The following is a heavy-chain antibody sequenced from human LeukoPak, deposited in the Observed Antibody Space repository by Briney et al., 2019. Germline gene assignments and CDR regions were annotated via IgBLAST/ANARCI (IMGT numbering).Heavy chain of an antibody. J-gene: IGHJ3*02. CDR1: GFTFSSYA. CDR2: ISGSGGST. CDR3: ARDGMVRGVIIWDAFDI. Sequence: PGGSLRLSCAASGFTFSSYAMRWVRQAPGKGLEWVSAISGSGGSTYYADSVKGRFTISRDNAKNSLYLQMNSLRDEDTAVYYCARDGMVRGVIIWDAFDIWGQGTMVTVSS. V-gene: IGHV3-23*01. D-gene: IGHD3-10*01.